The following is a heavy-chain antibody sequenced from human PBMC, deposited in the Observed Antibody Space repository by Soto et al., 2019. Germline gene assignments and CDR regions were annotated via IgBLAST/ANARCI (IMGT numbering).Heavy chain of an antibody. CDR3: ARPTSLVTGDAFDL. J-gene: IGHJ3*01. CDR1: GVPIHNSYW. V-gene: IGHV4-4*02. CDR2: VYHTRTA. Sequence: QGQLQASGPGLVRPSGTLSLTCMVSGVPIHNSYWWHWVRQSPGRGLDWLGEVYHTRTANYSPCIRSRVTMSLDKAKILFSQKLTSVTAADTAIYYGARPTSLVTGDAFDLWGQGKMLAVS. D-gene: IGHD5-18*01.